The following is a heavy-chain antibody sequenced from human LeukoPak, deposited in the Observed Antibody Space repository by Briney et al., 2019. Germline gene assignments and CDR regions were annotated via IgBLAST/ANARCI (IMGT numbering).Heavy chain of an antibody. Sequence: PSETLSLTCTVSGGSISSYYWSWIRQPPGKGLEWIGYIYYSGSTAYNPSLKSRVTMSVETSKNQFSLKLSSVTAADTAVYYCAREEGSGSLGFWGQGTLVTVSS. CDR3: AREEGSGSLGF. CDR1: GGSISSYY. V-gene: IGHV4-59*01. D-gene: IGHD3-10*01. J-gene: IGHJ4*02. CDR2: IYYSGST.